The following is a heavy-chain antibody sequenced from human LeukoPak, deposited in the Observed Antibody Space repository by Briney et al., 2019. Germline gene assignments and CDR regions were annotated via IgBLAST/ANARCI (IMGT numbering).Heavy chain of an antibody. CDR3: ARESTYYYDGGSYDGFDI. D-gene: IGHD3-22*01. CDR2: INSGGIT. V-gene: IGHV3-66*01. Sequence: GRSLTLSCAASGFSITDNYMNWVRQAPGKGLEWVSLINSGGITYYADSVKGRFTISRDNSKNTLYLQMDSLRAEDTAIYCCARESTYYYDGGSYDGFDIWGQGTRVTVSS. CDR1: GFSITDNY. J-gene: IGHJ3*02.